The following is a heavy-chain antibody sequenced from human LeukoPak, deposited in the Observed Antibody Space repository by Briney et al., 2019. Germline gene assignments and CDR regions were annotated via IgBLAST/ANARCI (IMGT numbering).Heavy chain of an antibody. CDR3: ARIVQWLLDSYYFDY. V-gene: IGHV3-7*01. D-gene: IGHD3-22*01. J-gene: IGHJ4*02. CDR1: GFTFSSYW. Sequence: TGGSLRLSRAASGFTFSSYWMSWVRQAPGKGLEWVANIKQDGSEKYYVDSVKGRFTISRDNAKNSLYLQMNSLRAEDTAVYYCARIVQWLLDSYYFDYWGQGTLVTVSS. CDR2: IKQDGSEK.